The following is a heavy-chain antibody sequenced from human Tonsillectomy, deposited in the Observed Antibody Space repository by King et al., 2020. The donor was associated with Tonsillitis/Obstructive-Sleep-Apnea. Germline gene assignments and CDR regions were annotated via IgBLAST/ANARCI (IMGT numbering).Heavy chain of an antibody. CDR1: GFTFNNAW. Sequence: VQLVESGGGMVKPGGSLRLSCAASGFTFNNAWMNWVRQAPGKGLEWVGRFKSKTDGGTTDYAAPVKGRFTISRNDSKTTLYLQMNSLKTEDTAVYYCTAEAGYDFWSGYSFFDYWGQGTLVTVSS. CDR2: FKSKTDGGTT. D-gene: IGHD3-3*01. CDR3: TAEAGYDFWSGYSFFDY. J-gene: IGHJ4*02. V-gene: IGHV3-15*07.